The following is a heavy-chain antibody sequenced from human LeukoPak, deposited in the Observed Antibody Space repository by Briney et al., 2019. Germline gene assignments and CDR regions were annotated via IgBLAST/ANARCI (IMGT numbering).Heavy chain of an antibody. V-gene: IGHV3-30*02. CDR1: GFTFSTYG. J-gene: IGHJ4*02. D-gene: IGHD6-6*01. CDR3: AKEDHSSSSFDY. CDR2: IRYDGSNK. Sequence: GGSLRLSCAASGFTFSTYGMHWVRQAPGKGLEWVAFIRYDGSNKYYTDSVKGRFTISRDNSKNTLYLQMNSLRAEDTAVYYCAKEDHSSSSFDYWGQGTLVTVSS.